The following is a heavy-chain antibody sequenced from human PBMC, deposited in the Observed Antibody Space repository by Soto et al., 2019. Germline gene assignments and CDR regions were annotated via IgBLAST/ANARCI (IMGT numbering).Heavy chain of an antibody. Sequence: QLQLQESGPGLVKPSETLSLTCTVSGGSISSSSYYWGWIRQPPGKGLEWIGSIYYSGSTYYNPSLNSRVTISVDTSKNQFSLKLSSVTAADTAVYYCARQTYYDFWMEAYFDYWGQGTLVTVSS. CDR3: ARQTYYDFWMEAYFDY. V-gene: IGHV4-39*01. J-gene: IGHJ4*02. D-gene: IGHD3-3*01. CDR1: GGSISSSSYY. CDR2: IYYSGST.